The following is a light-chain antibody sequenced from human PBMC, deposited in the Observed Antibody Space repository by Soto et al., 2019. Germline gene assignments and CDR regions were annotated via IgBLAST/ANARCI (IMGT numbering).Light chain of an antibody. V-gene: IGLV2-14*03. CDR1: SSDVGGGYNY. CDR3: SSHTISGPADV. J-gene: IGLJ1*01. Sequence: QSALTQPASVSGSPGQSVTISCTGTSSDVGGGYNYVSWYQQHPGKAPKLMIYDVLNRPSGVSNRFSGSKSGNTASLTISGLQPEDEADYYCSSHTISGPADVFGTGTKVTVL. CDR2: DVL.